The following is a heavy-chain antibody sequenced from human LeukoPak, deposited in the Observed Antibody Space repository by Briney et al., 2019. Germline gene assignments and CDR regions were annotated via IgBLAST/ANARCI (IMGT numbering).Heavy chain of an antibody. CDR3: ARELHPTGTYCYDSSGNYYYFDY. CDR1: GGSFSGYY. V-gene: IGHV4-34*01. D-gene: IGHD3-22*01. J-gene: IGHJ4*02. CDR2: INHSGST. Sequence: PSETLSLTCAVYGGSFSGYYWSWIRQPPGKGLEWIGEINHSGSTNYNPSLKSRVTISVDTSKTQFSLKLSSVTAADTAVYYCARELHPTGTYCYDSSGNYYYFDYWGQGTLVTVSS.